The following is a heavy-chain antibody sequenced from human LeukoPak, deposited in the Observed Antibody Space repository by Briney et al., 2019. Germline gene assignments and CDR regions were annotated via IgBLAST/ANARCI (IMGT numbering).Heavy chain of an antibody. J-gene: IGHJ4*02. V-gene: IGHV3-11*06. Sequence: GGSLRLSCAASGFTFSDYYMSWIRQAPGKGLEWVSYISGSSSNTNYADSVKGRSTISRDNAKNSLYLQMNSLRAEDTAVYYCATHHGYSGYGYGHWGQGTLVTVSS. CDR2: ISGSSSNT. D-gene: IGHD5-12*01. CDR1: GFTFSDYY. CDR3: ATHHGYSGYGYGH.